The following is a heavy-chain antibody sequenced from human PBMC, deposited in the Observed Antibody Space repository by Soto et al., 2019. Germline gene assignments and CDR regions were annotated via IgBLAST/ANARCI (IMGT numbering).Heavy chain of an antibody. CDR1: GFTFSSYS. CDR2: ISSSSSYI. Sequence: EVQLVESGGGLVKPGGSLRLSCAASGFTFSSYSMNWVHQAPGKGLEWVSSISSSSSYIYYADSVKGRFTISRDNAKNSLYLQMNSLRAEDMAVYYCAREKGYCSGGSCYHYFDYWGQGTLVTVSS. CDR3: AREKGYCSGGSCYHYFDY. D-gene: IGHD2-15*01. V-gene: IGHV3-21*01. J-gene: IGHJ4*02.